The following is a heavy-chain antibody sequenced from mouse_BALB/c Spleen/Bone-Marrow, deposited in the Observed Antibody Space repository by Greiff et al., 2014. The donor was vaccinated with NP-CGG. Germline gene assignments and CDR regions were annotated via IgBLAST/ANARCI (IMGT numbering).Heavy chain of an antibody. CDR3: TRNWDDYAMDY. Sequence: QVQLQQSGPGLVQPSQSLSITCTVSGFSLTSFGIHWVRQSPGKGLEWLGVIWSGGSTDYNAAFISRLSISKDNSKSQVFFKMNSLRANDTAIYYCTRNWDDYAMDYWGQGTSVTVSS. CDR1: GFSLTSFG. D-gene: IGHD4-1*01. CDR2: IWSGGST. V-gene: IGHV2-2*02. J-gene: IGHJ4*01.